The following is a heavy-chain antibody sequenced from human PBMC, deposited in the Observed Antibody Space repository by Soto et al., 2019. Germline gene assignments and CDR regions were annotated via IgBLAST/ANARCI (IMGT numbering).Heavy chain of an antibody. J-gene: IGHJ4*02. CDR2: IYYSGTT. D-gene: IGHD3-10*01. CDR3: ARADGSGSTISGDFDY. V-gene: IGHV4-31*02. CDR1: GGSISSGGYY. Sequence: QVQLQESGPGLVKPSQTLSLTWTVSGGSISSGGYYWSWIRQHPGKGLEWIGYIYYSGTTYYNPSLRSRVTISVDTSKNQFSLKLSSVTAADTAVYYCARADGSGSTISGDFDYWGQGTLVTVSS.